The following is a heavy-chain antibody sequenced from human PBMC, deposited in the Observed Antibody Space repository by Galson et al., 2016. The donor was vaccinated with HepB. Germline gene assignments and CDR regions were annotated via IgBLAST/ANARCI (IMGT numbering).Heavy chain of an antibody. Sequence: SLRLSCAASGFTFSSYNVNWVRQAPGKGLEWVSSISSSSAYIFYADSVKGRFTISRDNAKTSLYLQMNSLRAEDTAVYYCARALSRWLQLGGGYYYYGMDVWGQGTTVTVAS. D-gene: IGHD5-24*01. J-gene: IGHJ6*02. CDR1: GFTFSSYN. CDR3: ARALSRWLQLGGGYYYYGMDV. CDR2: ISSSSAYI. V-gene: IGHV3-21*01.